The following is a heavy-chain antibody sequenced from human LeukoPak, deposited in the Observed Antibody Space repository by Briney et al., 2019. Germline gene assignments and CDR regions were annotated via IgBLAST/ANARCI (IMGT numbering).Heavy chain of an antibody. Sequence: GGSLRLSCAASGFTFDDYAIHWVRQAPGKGLEWVSLISADGGTTYYADSVKGRFTISRDNGKNSLYLQMNSLRTEDTALYYCAGYNWNYYFDYWGPGTLVTVSS. CDR2: ISADGGTT. J-gene: IGHJ4*02. V-gene: IGHV3-43*02. CDR1: GFTFDDYA. CDR3: AGYNWNYYFDY. D-gene: IGHD1-7*01.